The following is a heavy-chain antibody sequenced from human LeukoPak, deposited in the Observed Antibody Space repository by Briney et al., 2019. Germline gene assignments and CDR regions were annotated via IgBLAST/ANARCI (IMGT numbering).Heavy chain of an antibody. Sequence: PSETLSLTCTVSGGSISSYYWSWIRQPPGKGLEWIGYIYYSGSTNYNPSLKSRVTISVDTSKNQFSLKLSSVTAADTAVYYCAREIRGFSDYWGQGTLVTVSS. CDR2: IYYSGST. CDR3: AREIRGFSDY. J-gene: IGHJ4*02. CDR1: GGSISSYY. V-gene: IGHV4-59*01. D-gene: IGHD5-12*01.